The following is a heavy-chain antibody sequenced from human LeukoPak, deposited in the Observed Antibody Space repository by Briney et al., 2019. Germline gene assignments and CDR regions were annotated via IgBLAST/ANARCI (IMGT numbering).Heavy chain of an antibody. CDR1: AGTFSSYA. CDR3: ARGIATVTNNWFDP. Sequence: ASVKVSCKASAGTFSSYAISWVRQAPGQGLEWMGRIIPIFGTANYAQKFQGRVTITTDESTSTAYMELSSLRSEDTAVYYCARGIATVTNNWFDPWGQGTLVTVSS. CDR2: IIPIFGTA. D-gene: IGHD4-11*01. V-gene: IGHV1-69*05. J-gene: IGHJ5*02.